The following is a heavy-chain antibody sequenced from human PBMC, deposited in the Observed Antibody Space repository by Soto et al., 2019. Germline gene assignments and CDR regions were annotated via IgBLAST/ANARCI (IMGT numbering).Heavy chain of an antibody. D-gene: IGHD5-18*01. CDR3: AKRDTTMARGAFDV. V-gene: IGHV3-23*01. J-gene: IGHJ3*01. CDR1: GFPFSTYA. Sequence: EVQLMESGGGLVQPGGSLRLSCAASGFPFSTYAMSWVRQAPGKGLEWGPAISGRGGTTYYADSVKGRFTISRDNSNSTLYLQMDGLKGEDTALYYCAKRDTTMARGAFDVWCQGTIVTVSS. CDR2: ISGRGGTT.